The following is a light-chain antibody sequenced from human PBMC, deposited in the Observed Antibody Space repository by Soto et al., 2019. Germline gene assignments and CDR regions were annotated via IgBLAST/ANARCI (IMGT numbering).Light chain of an antibody. CDR1: SSDIGDYNY. CDR3: SSYSSGSTSVV. CDR2: EVS. Sequence: QSVLTQPASVSGSPGQSITISCTGASSDIGDYNYVSWYQQYPGKAPKLMIYEVSNRPSGISERFSGSKSGNTASLTISGLQADDEADYYCSSYSSGSTSVVFGGGTKLTVL. J-gene: IGLJ2*01. V-gene: IGLV2-14*01.